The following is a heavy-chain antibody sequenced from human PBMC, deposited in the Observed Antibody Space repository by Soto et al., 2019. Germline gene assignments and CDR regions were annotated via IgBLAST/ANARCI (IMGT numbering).Heavy chain of an antibody. Sequence: PGESLKISCQGSGYNLTTYWIAWVRQMPGKGLEWMGIIYPDDSDTTYSPSFQGQVTISADKSINAAYMQWSSLKASDTAMYYCARLLSNYYYVMDVCGQGTTVIVS. V-gene: IGHV5-51*01. CDR2: IYPDDSDT. CDR3: ARLLSNYYYVMDV. CDR1: GYNLTTYW. J-gene: IGHJ6*02.